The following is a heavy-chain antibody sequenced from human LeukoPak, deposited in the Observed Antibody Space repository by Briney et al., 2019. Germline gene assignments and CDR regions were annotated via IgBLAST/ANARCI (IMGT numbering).Heavy chain of an antibody. CDR3: ARDLEVGAFGGLCSY. D-gene: IGHD1-26*01. J-gene: IGHJ4*02. Sequence: ASVKVSCKASGYTFTSYYMHWVRQAPGQGLEWMGIINPSGGSTSYAQKFQGRVTMTRDTSTSTVYMELSSLRSEDTAVYYCARDLEVGAFGGLCSYWGQGTLVTVSS. V-gene: IGHV1-46*01. CDR2: INPSGGST. CDR1: GYTFTSYY.